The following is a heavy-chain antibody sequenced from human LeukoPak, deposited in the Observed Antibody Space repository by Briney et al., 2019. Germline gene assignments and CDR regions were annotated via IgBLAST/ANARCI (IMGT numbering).Heavy chain of an antibody. V-gene: IGHV1-69*02. Sequence: ASVKVSCKASGGTSSSYPISWVRQAPGQGLEWMGRITPIFGIANYARKFQGRVTITADKSTSTAYMELSSLRSEDTAVYCCARTQAVTIFGVVTLGYYGMDVWGQGTTVTVSS. CDR2: ITPIFGIA. J-gene: IGHJ6*02. CDR3: ARTQAVTIFGVVTLGYYGMDV. CDR1: GGTSSSYP. D-gene: IGHD3-3*01.